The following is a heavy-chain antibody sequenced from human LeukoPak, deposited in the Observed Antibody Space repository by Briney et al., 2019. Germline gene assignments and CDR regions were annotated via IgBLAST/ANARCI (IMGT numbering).Heavy chain of an antibody. Sequence: SETLSLTCAVSGGSISSHYWSWIRQPPGKGLEWIGFIYYSGTTKYNPSLKSRVTISADTSKNQFSLKLSSVTAADTAVYYCARQADDSSLSLVYFDYWGQGTLATVSS. CDR3: ARQADDSSLSLVYFDY. CDR1: GGSISSHY. D-gene: IGHD6-6*01. CDR2: IYYSGTT. V-gene: IGHV4-59*08. J-gene: IGHJ4*02.